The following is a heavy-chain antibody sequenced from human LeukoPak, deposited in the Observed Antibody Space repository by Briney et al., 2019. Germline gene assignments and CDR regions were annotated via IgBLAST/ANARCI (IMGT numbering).Heavy chain of an antibody. CDR1: GFTFSSNA. V-gene: IGHV3-23*01. J-gene: IGHJ4*02. CDR3: AKTWIQLWLRTYYFDY. D-gene: IGHD5-18*01. Sequence: GGSLKLSCAASGFTFSSNAMSWVRQAPGKGLEWVSGISGSGSNTYYADSVKGRFTISRDNSKNTLYLQMNSLRAEDTAVYYCAKTWIQLWLRTYYFDYWGQGTLVTVSS. CDR2: ISGSGSNT.